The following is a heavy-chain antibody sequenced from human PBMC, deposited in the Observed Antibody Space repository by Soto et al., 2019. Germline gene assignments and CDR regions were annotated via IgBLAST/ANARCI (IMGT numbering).Heavy chain of an antibody. J-gene: IGHJ4*02. CDR1: GYTFTSYG. CDR2: ISAYNANT. CDR3: PAGTSQQLGVDY. Sequence: QVQLVQSGAEVKQPGASVKVSCKASGYTFTSYGISWVRQAPGQGLEWMGWISAYNANTNCAQKLQGRVTMTTATSTATASVELRRLRADDTAVYDWPAGTSQQLGVDYWGQGSLVTVSS. V-gene: IGHV1-18*01. D-gene: IGHD6-13*01.